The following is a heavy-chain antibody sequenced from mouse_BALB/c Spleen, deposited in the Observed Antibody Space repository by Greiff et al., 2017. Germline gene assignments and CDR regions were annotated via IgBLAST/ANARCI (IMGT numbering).Heavy chain of an antibody. Sequence: EVKVEESGPSLVKPSQSLSLSCSVSGDSFTSGYWNWVRKFPGNKLEYMGYISSSGSTYYNPSLKSRISIPRDTSKNQYYLQLNSVTTEDTATYDCAREGDGDDAWFAYWGQGTLVTVSA. CDR1: GDSFTSGY. CDR2: ISSSGST. D-gene: IGHD2-2*01. CDR3: AREGDGDDAWFAY. V-gene: IGHV3-8*02. J-gene: IGHJ3*01.